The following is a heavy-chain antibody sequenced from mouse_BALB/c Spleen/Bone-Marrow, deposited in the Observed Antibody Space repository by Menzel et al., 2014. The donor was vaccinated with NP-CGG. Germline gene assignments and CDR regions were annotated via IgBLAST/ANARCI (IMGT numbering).Heavy chain of an antibody. D-gene: IGHD2-3*01. CDR1: GFTFSTYI. CDR3: TREEDYDGNYKFAY. V-gene: IGHV5-6-4*01. CDR2: ISSDGRYI. J-gene: IGHJ3*01. Sequence: VQLKESGGDLVKPGGSLKLSCAASGFTFSTYIMSWVRQTPEKRLEWVATISSDGRYILYPDSVKGRFTLSRDNAKNTLYLQMSSLRSDDTAMYYCTREEDYDGNYKFAYWGQGTLVTVSA.